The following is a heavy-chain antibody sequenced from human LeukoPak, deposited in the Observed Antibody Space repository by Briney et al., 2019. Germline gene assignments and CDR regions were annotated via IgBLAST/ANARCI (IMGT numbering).Heavy chain of an antibody. J-gene: IGHJ5*02. Sequence: PSETLSLTCTVSGDSVTTYYWSWIRQPPGKGLEWLGYVYYSGSATYNPSLKSRVTISVDTSKNQFSLKLSSVTAADTAVYYCARVWGSLRFLEWLYDHNWFDPWGQGTLVTVSS. CDR1: GDSVTTYY. CDR2: VYYSGSA. D-gene: IGHD3-3*01. V-gene: IGHV4-59*02. CDR3: ARVWGSLRFLEWLYDHNWFDP.